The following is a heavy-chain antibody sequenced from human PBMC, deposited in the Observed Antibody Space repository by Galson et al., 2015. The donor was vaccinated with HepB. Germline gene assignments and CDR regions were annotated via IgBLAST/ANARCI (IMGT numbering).Heavy chain of an antibody. D-gene: IGHD5-18*01. CDR2: ISSSSSGI. Sequence: SLRLSCAASGFIFSSYAMNWVRQAPGKGLEWVSYISSSSSGIYYADSVKGRFAVSRDNAKNSLHLQMNSLKNEDTAVYYCAREYSYAIDYWGQGTLVTVSS. CDR3: AREYSYAIDY. V-gene: IGHV3-48*02. J-gene: IGHJ4*02. CDR1: GFIFSSYA.